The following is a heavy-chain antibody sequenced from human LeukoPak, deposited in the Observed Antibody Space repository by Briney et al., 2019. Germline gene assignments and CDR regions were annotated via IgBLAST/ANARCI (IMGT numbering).Heavy chain of an antibody. CDR3: TRVRGVIIENQYYFDY. J-gene: IGHJ4*02. CDR2: IKSKTDGGTT. V-gene: IGHV3-15*01. Sequence: GGSLRLSCAASGFTFSNAWMSWVRQAPGKGQEWVGRIKSKTDGGTTDYAAPVKGRFTISRDDSKNTLYLQMNSLKTEDTAVYYCTRVRGVIIENQYYFDYWGQGTLVTVSS. CDR1: GFTFSNAW. D-gene: IGHD3-10*01.